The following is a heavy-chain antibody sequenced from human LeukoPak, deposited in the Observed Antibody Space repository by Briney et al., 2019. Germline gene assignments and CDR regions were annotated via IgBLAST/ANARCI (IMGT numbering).Heavy chain of an antibody. Sequence: KPGESLKISCRGSGYNFTSYWIGWVRQMPGKGLEWMGIIYPGDSDTKYSPSFQSQVAISADKSISTAYLQWSSLKASDTAMYYCARHSGLAAAANFDYWGQGTLVTVSS. CDR2: IYPGDSDT. J-gene: IGHJ4*02. CDR1: GYNFTSYW. D-gene: IGHD6-13*01. V-gene: IGHV5-51*01. CDR3: ARHSGLAAAANFDY.